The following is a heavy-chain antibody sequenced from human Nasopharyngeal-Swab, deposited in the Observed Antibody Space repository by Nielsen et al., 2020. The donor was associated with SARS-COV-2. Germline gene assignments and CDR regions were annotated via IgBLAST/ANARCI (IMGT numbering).Heavy chain of an antibody. J-gene: IGHJ4*02. D-gene: IGHD3-10*01. V-gene: IGHV3-30*18. CDR3: AKDTRSGLVRGVITDY. Sequence: WIRQPQGKGLEWVAVISYDGSNKYYADSVRGRFTITRDNSKNTLYLQMNSLRAEDTAVYYCAKDTRSGLVRGVITDYWGQGTLVTVSS. CDR2: ISYDGSNK.